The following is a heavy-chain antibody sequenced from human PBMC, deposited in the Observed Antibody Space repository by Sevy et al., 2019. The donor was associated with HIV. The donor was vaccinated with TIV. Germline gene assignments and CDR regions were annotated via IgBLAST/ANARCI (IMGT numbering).Heavy chain of an antibody. CDR1: GYIFTTYY. D-gene: IGHD5-12*01. CDR2: IKPNSGGT. V-gene: IGHV1-2*06. Sequence: ASVKVSCKTSGYIFTTYYMHWVRQAPGQGLEWMGRIKPNSGGTIYAQKFQDRVTMTRDTSISTAYMDVSSLRSDDTAVYYCAVVATIRNFDYWGQGTLVTVSS. J-gene: IGHJ4*02. CDR3: AVVATIRNFDY.